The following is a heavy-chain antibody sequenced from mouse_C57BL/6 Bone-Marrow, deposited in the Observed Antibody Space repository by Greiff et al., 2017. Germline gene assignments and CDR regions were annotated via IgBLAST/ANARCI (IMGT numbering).Heavy chain of an antibody. CDR2: INPYNGGT. CDR3: ARDDYDEALDY. V-gene: IGHV1-19*01. CDR1: GYTFTDYY. D-gene: IGHD2-4*01. Sequence: VHVKQSGPVLVKPGASVKMSCKASGYTFTDYYMNWVKQSHGNSLEWIGVINPYNGGTSYNQKFKGKATLTVDNSSSTAYMALTSLTAEDSAVYYCARDDYDEALDYWGQGTSVTVSS. J-gene: IGHJ4*01.